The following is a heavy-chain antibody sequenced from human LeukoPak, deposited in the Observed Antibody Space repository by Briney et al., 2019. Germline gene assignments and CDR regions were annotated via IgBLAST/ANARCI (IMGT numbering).Heavy chain of an antibody. J-gene: IGHJ4*02. CDR1: GYTFTDYH. Sequence: ASVKVSCKASGYTFTDYHIHWVRQAPGQGLEWVGWVNPNTGDTNYAQKFQGRVTMTRDTSISTAYMELSRLRSDDTDVYYCAKIDISGLYYFDYWGQGTLVTVSS. CDR3: AKIDISGLYYFDY. V-gene: IGHV1-2*02. CDR2: VNPNTGDT. D-gene: IGHD6-19*01.